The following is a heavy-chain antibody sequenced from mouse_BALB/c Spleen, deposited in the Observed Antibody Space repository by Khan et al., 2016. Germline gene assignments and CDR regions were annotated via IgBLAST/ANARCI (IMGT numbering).Heavy chain of an antibody. CDR3: ARSGDNYDFDY. Sequence: QIQLVQSGPELKKPGETVKISCKASGYTFTNYGMNWVKQAPGKGLKWMGWINTYTGEPTYTDDFKGRFAFSLDTSASTAYLQLINLKNEDTATYFCARSGDNYDFDYWGQGTTPTVSS. V-gene: IGHV9-3-1*01. D-gene: IGHD1-3*01. CDR2: INTYTGEP. J-gene: IGHJ2*01. CDR1: GYTFTNYG.